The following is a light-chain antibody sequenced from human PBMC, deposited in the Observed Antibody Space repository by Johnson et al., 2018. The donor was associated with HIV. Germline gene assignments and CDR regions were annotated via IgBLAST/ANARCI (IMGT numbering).Light chain of an antibody. V-gene: IGLV1-51*01. CDR1: SSNIGKNY. Sequence: QSVLTQPPSVSAAPGQKVTISCSGSSSNIGKNYVSWYQQLPGTPSKLLIYDNNKRPSATPDRLSVSKSGPSATLCITGLPSGDEADYYCGTWDSSLSAGEVFGTGTKVTVL. J-gene: IGLJ1*01. CDR3: GTWDSSLSAGEV. CDR2: DNN.